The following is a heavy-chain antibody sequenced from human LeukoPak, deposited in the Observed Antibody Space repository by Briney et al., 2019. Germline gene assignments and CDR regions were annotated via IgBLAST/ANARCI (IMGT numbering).Heavy chain of an antibody. V-gene: IGHV3-21*01. CDR2: IGSSSSYI. D-gene: IGHD6-13*01. CDR3: ASATGYSGSLPNY. CDR1: GFTFSSYS. Sequence: GGSLRLSCAASGFTFSSYSMNWVRQAPGKGLEWVSSIGSSSSYIYYADSVKGRFTISRDNAKSSLYLQMNSLRAEDTAVYYCASATGYSGSLPNYWGQGTLVTVSS. J-gene: IGHJ4*02.